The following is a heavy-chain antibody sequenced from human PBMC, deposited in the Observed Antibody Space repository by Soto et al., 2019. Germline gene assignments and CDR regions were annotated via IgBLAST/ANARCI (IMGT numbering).Heavy chain of an antibody. CDR1: GYIFSTYG. J-gene: IGHJ5*02. D-gene: IGHD1-26*01. CDR2: ISAYNGNT. Sequence: QVQLVQSGAEVKKPGASVKVSCKASGYIFSTYGISWVRQAPGQGLGWMGWISAYNGNTNYAQKFQGRVTMTTDTSSSTAYMALRSLRSHDTAVYYCARGLGIVGATALFGHWGQGTLVTVSS. CDR3: ARGLGIVGATALFGH. V-gene: IGHV1-18*01.